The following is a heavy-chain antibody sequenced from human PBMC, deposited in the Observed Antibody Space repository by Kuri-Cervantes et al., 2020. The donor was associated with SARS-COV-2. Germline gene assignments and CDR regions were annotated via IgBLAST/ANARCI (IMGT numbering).Heavy chain of an antibody. V-gene: IGHV1-2*02. Sequence: ASVKVSCKASGYTFTNYYIHWVRQAPGQGLEWMGWINPRSGGTKSAQKFQGRVTMTRDTSITTAYLEMKSLTSDDTAVYYCAREFHHDFWSGYYWGGLTHPRSQAPTSNDAFDIWGQGTMVTVSS. J-gene: IGHJ3*02. D-gene: IGHD3-3*01. CDR3: AREFHHDFWSGYYWGGLTHPRSQAPTSNDAFDI. CDR1: GYTFTNYY. CDR2: INPRSGGT.